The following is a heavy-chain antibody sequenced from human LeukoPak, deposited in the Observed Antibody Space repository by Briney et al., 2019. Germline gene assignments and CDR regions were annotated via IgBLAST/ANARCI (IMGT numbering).Heavy chain of an antibody. Sequence: GGSLRLSCAASGFTFSSYAMSWVRQAPGKGLEWVSAISGSGGSTYYADSVKGRFTISRDNSKNTLYLQMDSLRAEDTAVYYCTRDMEPGGYSYGYGGNWFDPWGQGTLVTVSS. CDR2: ISGSGGST. CDR3: TRDMEPGGYSYGYGGNWFDP. D-gene: IGHD5-18*01. CDR1: GFTFSSYA. J-gene: IGHJ5*02. V-gene: IGHV3-23*01.